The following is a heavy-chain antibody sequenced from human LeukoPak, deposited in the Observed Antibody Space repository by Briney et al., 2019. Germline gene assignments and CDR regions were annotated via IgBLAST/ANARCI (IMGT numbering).Heavy chain of an antibody. D-gene: IGHD6-19*01. CDR2: IWYDGSNK. CDR1: GFTFSSYG. J-gene: IGHJ4*02. CDR3: ARESLDSSGWYDY. Sequence: GGSPRLSCAASGFTFSSYGMHWVRQAPGKGLEWVAVIWYDGSNKYYADSVKGRFTISRDNSKNTLYLQMNSLRAEDTAVYYCARESLDSSGWYDYWGQGTLVTVSS. V-gene: IGHV3-33*01.